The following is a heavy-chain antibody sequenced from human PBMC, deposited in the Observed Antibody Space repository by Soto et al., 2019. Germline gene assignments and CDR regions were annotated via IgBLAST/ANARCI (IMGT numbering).Heavy chain of an antibody. Sequence: SETLSLTCAVYGGSFSGYGWTWIRQPPGTGLEWIGEINHSGGTNYNPSLKSRVTISVDTSKNQFSLKLTSVTAADTAVYYCARDKITGLFDYWGQGTLVTVSS. D-gene: IGHD2-8*02. CDR3: ARDKITGLFDY. V-gene: IGHV4-34*01. CDR2: INHSGGT. J-gene: IGHJ4*02. CDR1: GGSFSGYG.